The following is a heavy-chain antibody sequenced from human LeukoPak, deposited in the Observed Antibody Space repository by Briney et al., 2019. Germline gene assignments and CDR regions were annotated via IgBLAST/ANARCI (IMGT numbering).Heavy chain of an antibody. CDR3: AREYYYDSSGYVDY. D-gene: IGHD3-22*01. J-gene: IGHJ4*02. Sequence: GGSLRLSCAASGLTLNYYNMNWVRQAPGKGLEWVSYISSSSSTIYYADSVKGRFTISRDNAKNSLYLQMNSLRDEDTAVYYCAREYYYDSSGYVDYWSQGTLVTVSS. CDR2: ISSSSSTI. CDR1: GLTLNYYN. V-gene: IGHV3-48*02.